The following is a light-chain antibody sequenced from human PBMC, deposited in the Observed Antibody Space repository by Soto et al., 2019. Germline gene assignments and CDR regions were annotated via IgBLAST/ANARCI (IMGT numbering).Light chain of an antibody. V-gene: IGLV2-14*01. Sequence: QSALAQPPSVSGSPGQSITVSCTGTSSDIGASNFVSWYQHLPGRAPKVIIFEATNRPSGVYDRFYGSKAGIPASLTISGLQADYEAEYLCILHTTPDTLSFGSGTK. CDR3: ILHTTPDTLS. CDR1: SSDIGASNF. CDR2: EAT. J-gene: IGLJ1*01.